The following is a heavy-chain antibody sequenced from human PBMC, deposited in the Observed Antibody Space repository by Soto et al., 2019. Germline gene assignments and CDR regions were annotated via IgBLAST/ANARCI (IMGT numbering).Heavy chain of an antibody. J-gene: IGHJ4*02. D-gene: IGHD3-10*01. V-gene: IGHV3-15*01. CDR2: IKSKTDGGTT. Sequence: EVQLVASGGGLVKPGGSLRLSCAASGFTFSNAWMSWVRQAPGKGLEWVGRIKSKTDGGTTDYAAPVKGRFTISRDDSKNTLYLQMNSLKTEDTAVYYCTTDRYYYGSGGDYWGQGTLVTVSS. CDR3: TTDRYYYGSGGDY. CDR1: GFTFSNAW.